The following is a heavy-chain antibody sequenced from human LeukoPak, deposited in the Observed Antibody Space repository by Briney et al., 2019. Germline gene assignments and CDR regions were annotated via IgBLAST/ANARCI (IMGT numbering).Heavy chain of an antibody. CDR1: GFTFSSHG. V-gene: IGHV3-30*02. J-gene: IGHJ6*03. Sequence: GSLRLSCAASGFTFSSHGIHWVRQAPGKGLEWVAFIRYDGSNKYYVGSVKGRFTISRDNSKNTLYLQMNSLRAEDTAVYYCAKGSGWEMSYYYYYMDVWGKGTTVTISS. D-gene: IGHD1-26*01. CDR3: AKGSGWEMSYYYYYMDV. CDR2: IRYDGSNK.